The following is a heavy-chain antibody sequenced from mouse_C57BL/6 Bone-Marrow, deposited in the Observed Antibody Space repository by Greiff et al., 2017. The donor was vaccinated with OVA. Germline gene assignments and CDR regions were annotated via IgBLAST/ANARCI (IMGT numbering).Heavy chain of an antibody. CDR1: GFTFSSYA. CDR2: ISDGGSYT. V-gene: IGHV5-4*01. CDR3: ARDSSPYAMDY. Sequence: DVKLVESGGGLVKPGGSLKLSCAASGFTFSSYAMSWVRQTPERRLEWVATISDGGSYTYYPDNVKGRFTISRDNAKNNLYLQMSHLKSEDTAMYYCARDSSPYAMDYWGQGTAVTVSS. J-gene: IGHJ4*01. D-gene: IGHD1-1*01.